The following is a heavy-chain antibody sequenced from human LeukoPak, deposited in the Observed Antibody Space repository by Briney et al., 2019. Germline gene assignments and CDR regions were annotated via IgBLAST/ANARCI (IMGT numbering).Heavy chain of an antibody. V-gene: IGHV3-23*01. D-gene: IGHD1-26*01. CDR2: INDNGGQT. J-gene: IGHJ4*02. CDR1: GFAFNNCA. CDR3: AKTQWKVGATDYFDY. Sequence: PGGSLRLSCAASGFAFNNCAMTWVRQAPGKGLEWVSNINDNGGQTHYADSVKGRFTISRENSKNTLFLQMDSLRAEDTAVYYCAKTQWKVGATDYFDYWGQGILVTVSS.